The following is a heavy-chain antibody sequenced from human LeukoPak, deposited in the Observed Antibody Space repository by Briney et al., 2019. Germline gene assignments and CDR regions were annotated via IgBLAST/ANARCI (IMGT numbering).Heavy chain of an antibody. Sequence: ASVKVSCKASEYTFTGYYMHWVRQAPGQGLEWMGWINPNSGGTNYAQKFQGRVTMTRDTSISTAYMELSRLRSDDTAVYYCARVTGSIVVVPAATLAYYFDYWGQGTLVTVSS. CDR2: INPNSGGT. V-gene: IGHV1-2*02. J-gene: IGHJ4*02. CDR1: EYTFTGYY. D-gene: IGHD2-2*01. CDR3: ARVTGSIVVVPAATLAYYFDY.